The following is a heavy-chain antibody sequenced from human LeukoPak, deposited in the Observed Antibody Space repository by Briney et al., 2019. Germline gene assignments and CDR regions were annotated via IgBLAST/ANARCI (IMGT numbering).Heavy chain of an antibody. J-gene: IGHJ6*02. V-gene: IGHV1-69*04. D-gene: IGHD2-2*02. CDR2: IIPILGIA. CDR3: ARDPGCSSTSCSTDYYYYYGMDV. CDR1: GGTFSSYT. Sequence: SVKVSCKASGGTFSSYTISWVRQAPGQGLEWMGRIIPILGIANYAQKFQGRVTITADKSTSTTYMELSSLRSEDTAVYYCARDPGCSSTSCSTDYYYYYGMDVWGQGTTVTVSS.